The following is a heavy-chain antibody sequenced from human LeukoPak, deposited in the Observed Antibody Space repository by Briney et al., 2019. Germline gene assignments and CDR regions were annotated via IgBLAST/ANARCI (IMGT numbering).Heavy chain of an antibody. CDR3: AKSYYYDSSGHYCRY. CDR2: ISYDGSKK. D-gene: IGHD3-22*01. CDR1: GFTFSSYG. Sequence: EGSLRLSCAASGFTFSSYGMHWVRQAPGKGLEWVAAISYDGSKKYYADSVKGRFIISRDNSKNTLCLQMNSLRAEDTAVYYCAKSYYYDSSGHYCRYWGQGTLVTVSS. V-gene: IGHV3-30*18. J-gene: IGHJ4*02.